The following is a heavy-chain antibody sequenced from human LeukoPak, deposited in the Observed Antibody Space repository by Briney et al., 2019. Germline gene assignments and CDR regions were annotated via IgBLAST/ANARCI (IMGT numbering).Heavy chain of an antibody. J-gene: IGHJ4*02. CDR1: GFSFSSYA. CDR2: ISGSGDNT. CDR3: AKQQLAGGFDY. Sequence: PGGSLKLSCAASGFSFSSYAMSWVRQAPGKGLEWVSSISGSGDNTYYADSVKGRFTISRDNSKNTLYLQMNSLRAEDTAVYYCAKQQLAGGFDYWGQGTLVTVSS. D-gene: IGHD6-13*01. V-gene: IGHV3-23*01.